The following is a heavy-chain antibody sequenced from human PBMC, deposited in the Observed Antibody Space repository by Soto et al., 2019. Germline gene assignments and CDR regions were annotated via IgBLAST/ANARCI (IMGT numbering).Heavy chain of an antibody. CDR1: GGSISSGGYS. CDR2: IYHSGST. Sequence: PSETLSLTCAVSGGSISSGGYSWSWIRQPPGKGLEWIGYIYHSGSTYYNPSLKSRVTISVDRSKNQFSLKLSSVTAADTAVYYCARVNSGDYDVGWFDPWGQGTLVTVSS. CDR3: ARVNSGDYDVGWFDP. V-gene: IGHV4-30-2*01. J-gene: IGHJ5*02. D-gene: IGHD4-17*01.